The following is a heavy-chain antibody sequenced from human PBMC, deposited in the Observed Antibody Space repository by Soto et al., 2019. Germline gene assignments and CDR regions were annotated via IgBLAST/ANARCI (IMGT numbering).Heavy chain of an antibody. CDR3: AKEQDIAAAGTRYFDY. CDR2: ISWNSGSI. V-gene: IGHV3-9*01. D-gene: IGHD6-13*01. CDR1: GFTFDDYA. Sequence: QPGGSLRLSCAASGFTFDDYAMHWVRQAPGKGLEWVSGISWNSGSIGYADSVKGRFTISRDNAKNSLYLQMNSLRAEDTALYYCAKEQDIAAAGTRYFDYWGQGT. J-gene: IGHJ4*02.